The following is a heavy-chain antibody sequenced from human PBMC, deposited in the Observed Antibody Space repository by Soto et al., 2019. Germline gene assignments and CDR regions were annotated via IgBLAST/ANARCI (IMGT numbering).Heavy chain of an antibody. CDR3: ARGGRGARWGNYYYYGMDV. CDR1: GGSFSGYY. V-gene: IGHV4-34*01. CDR2: INHSGST. J-gene: IGHJ6*02. D-gene: IGHD7-27*01. Sequence: SETLSLTCAVYGGSFSGYYWSWIRQPPGKGLEWIGEINHSGSTNYNPSLKSRVTISVDTSKNQFSLKLSSVTAADTAVYYCARGGRGARWGNYYYYGMDVWGQGTTVTVSS.